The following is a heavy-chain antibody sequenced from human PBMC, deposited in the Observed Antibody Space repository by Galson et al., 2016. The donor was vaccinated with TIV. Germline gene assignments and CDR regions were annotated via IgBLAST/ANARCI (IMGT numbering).Heavy chain of an antibody. CDR1: GFTFSSYA. V-gene: IGHV3-30*04. D-gene: IGHD3-22*01. J-gene: IGHJ6*01. CDR3: ARDLRRSVALYDSSVYGMGV. Sequence: SLRLSCAASGFTFSSYAMNWVRQAPGKGLEWVAVISYDGTNKYYADSVKGRFTIYRDNSTKTLFLQMNSLRAEDAAVYYCARDLRRSVALYDSSVYGMGVWGQGTTVSVSS. CDR2: ISYDGTNK.